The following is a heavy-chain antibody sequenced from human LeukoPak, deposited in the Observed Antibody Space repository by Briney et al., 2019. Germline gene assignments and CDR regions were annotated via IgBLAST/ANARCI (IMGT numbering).Heavy chain of an antibody. D-gene: IGHD2-15*01. Sequence: GGSLRLSCAASGFTFSSYAMSWVRQAPGKGLEWVSAISGSGGSTYYADSVKGRFTISRDNSKNTLYLQMNSLRAEDTAVYYCAKDSTSSRYCSGGSCFPYFDYWGQGTLVTVSS. J-gene: IGHJ4*02. CDR1: GFTFSSYA. CDR2: ISGSGGST. CDR3: AKDSTSSRYCSGGSCFPYFDY. V-gene: IGHV3-23*01.